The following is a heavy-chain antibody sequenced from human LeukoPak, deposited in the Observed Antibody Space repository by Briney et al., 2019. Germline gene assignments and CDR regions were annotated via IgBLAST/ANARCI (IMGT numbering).Heavy chain of an antibody. CDR1: GFSLSDYG. V-gene: IGHV3-23*01. CDR2: ITMNSVR. CDR3: AKDIPAGTGGFDY. D-gene: IGHD6-19*01. J-gene: IGHJ4*02. Sequence: GGSLRLSCSASGFSLSDYGMSWVRQAPGKGLEWVSYITMNSVRFYADSMKGRFTISRDNSKNTLYLQMNSLTAEDTAVYYCAKDIPAGTGGFDYWGQGTLVTVSS.